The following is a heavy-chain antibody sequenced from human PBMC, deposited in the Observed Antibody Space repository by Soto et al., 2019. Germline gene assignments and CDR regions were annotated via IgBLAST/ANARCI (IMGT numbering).Heavy chain of an antibody. D-gene: IGHD2-2*01. CDR2: IHHSGST. CDR3: ASDGQLLGAQYLQH. CDR1: GGSIRSSNW. J-gene: IGHJ1*01. V-gene: IGHV4-4*02. Sequence: SETLPLTCAVSGGSIRSSNWWSWVRQPPGKGLEWIAEIHHSGSTNYNPSLKSRVIISVDKSKNQISLILSSVTAADTAVYYCASDGQLLGAQYLQHWGQGALVTVSS.